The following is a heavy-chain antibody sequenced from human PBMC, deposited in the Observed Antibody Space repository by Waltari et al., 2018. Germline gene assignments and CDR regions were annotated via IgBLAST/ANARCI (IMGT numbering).Heavy chain of an antibody. J-gene: IGHJ4*02. Sequence: EVQLVESGGGLVKPGGSLRLSCAASGFTLSRCSMNWVRQAPGTGLEWVSSITRSSRDIYYADSVKGRFTSSRDKAKNSLYLQMNSLRAEDTAVYYCARDRWEQAIDYWGQGTLVTVSS. CDR1: GFTLSRCS. D-gene: IGHD1-26*01. V-gene: IGHV3-21*01. CDR3: ARDRWEQAIDY. CDR2: ITRSSRDI.